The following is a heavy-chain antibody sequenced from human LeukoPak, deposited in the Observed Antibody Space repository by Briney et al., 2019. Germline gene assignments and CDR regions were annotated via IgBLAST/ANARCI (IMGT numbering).Heavy chain of an antibody. V-gene: IGHV1-69*05. J-gene: IGHJ6*03. CDR2: IIPIFGTA. D-gene: IGHD3-16*01. Sequence: SVKVSCKASGGTFSIYAISWVRQAPGQGLEWMGGIIPIFGTANYAQKFQGRVTITTDESTSTAYMELSSLRSEDTAVYYCARGPTYQDYYYYMDVWGKGTTVTVSS. CDR3: ARGPTYQDYYYYMDV. CDR1: GGTFSIYA.